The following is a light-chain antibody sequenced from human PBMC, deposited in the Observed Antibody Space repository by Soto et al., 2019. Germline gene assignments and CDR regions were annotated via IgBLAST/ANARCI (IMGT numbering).Light chain of an antibody. CDR3: QQYFEWPPMT. J-gene: IGKJ1*01. Sequence: PGERATLSCWASETVATNLAWYQQKPGQAPRLLISGASTRAAGISDRFRGSGSGTEFTLTISSLRSEDSAIYYCQQYFEWPPMTFGQGPRWRS. CDR1: ETVATN. CDR2: GAS. V-gene: IGKV3-15*01.